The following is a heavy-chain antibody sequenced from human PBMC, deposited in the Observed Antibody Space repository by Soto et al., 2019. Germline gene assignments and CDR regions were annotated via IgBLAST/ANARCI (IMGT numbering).Heavy chain of an antibody. CDR3: ARHPYGSGSYSDY. J-gene: IGHJ4*02. CDR2: IDPSDSYT. V-gene: IGHV5-10-1*01. CDR1: GYSFTSYW. Sequence: PRESLKISGKGSGYSFTSYWISWVRQMPGKGLEWMGRIDPSDSYTNYSPSFQGHVTISADKSISTAYLQWSSLKASDTAMYYCARHPYGSGSYSDYWGQGTLVTVSS. D-gene: IGHD3-10*01.